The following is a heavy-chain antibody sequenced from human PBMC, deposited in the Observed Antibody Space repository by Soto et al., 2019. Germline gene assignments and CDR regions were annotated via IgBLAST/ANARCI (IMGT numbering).Heavy chain of an antibody. D-gene: IGHD3-22*01. CDR1: GFTLSSYG. CDR3: AREMGVVITTAWFDP. CDR2: IWYDGSNK. V-gene: IGHV3-33*01. J-gene: IGHJ5*02. Sequence: GSLRLSCAASGFTLSSYGMHWVRQAPGKGLEWVAVIWYDGSNKYYADSVKGRFTISRDNSKNTLYLQMNSLRAEDTAVYYCAREMGVVITTAWFDPWGQGTLVTVSS.